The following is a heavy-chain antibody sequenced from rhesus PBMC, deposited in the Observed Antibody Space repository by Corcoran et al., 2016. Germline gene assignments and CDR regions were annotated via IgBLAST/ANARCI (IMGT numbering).Heavy chain of an antibody. CDR2: NEGASGPP. CDR3: ARDSLVRDGGLDS. V-gene: IGHV4S7*01. D-gene: IGHD3-16*01. J-gene: IGHJ6*01. Sequence: QVQLQESGPGLVKPSETLSLTCAVSGGSISSSNWGSWIRQAPGKGLALIGYNEGASGPPSSHPSLKSRVTVSTDTSKHQFSLKLSSVTAADTAVYYCARDSLVRDGGLDSWGQGVVVTVSS. CDR1: GGSISSSNW.